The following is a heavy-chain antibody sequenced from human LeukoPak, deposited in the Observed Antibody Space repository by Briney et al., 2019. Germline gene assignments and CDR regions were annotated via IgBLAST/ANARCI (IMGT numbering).Heavy chain of an antibody. CDR3: ARLKYYDSTGYSPSYYMDV. D-gene: IGHD3-22*01. CDR1: GGPIISYY. V-gene: IGHV4-4*07. CDR2: IYGSGIT. Sequence: SETLSLTCTVSGGPIISYYGSWIRQSAGKGLEWIGRIYGSGITDYSPSLKSRITMSLDMSKKQFSLKLSSVTAADTAVYYCARLKYYDSTGYSPSYYMDVWGKGTSVTV. J-gene: IGHJ6*03.